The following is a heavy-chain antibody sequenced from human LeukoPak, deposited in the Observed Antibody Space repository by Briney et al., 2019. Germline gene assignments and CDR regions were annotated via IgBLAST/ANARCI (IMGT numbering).Heavy chain of an antibody. D-gene: IGHD4-17*01. CDR2: ISGGGST. CDR3: ATRSDADYYYYFDY. CDR1: GFTFSGYA. V-gene: IGHV3-23*01. J-gene: IGHJ4*02. Sequence: GGSLRLSCAASGFTFSGYAMSWVRQAPGKGLEWVSGISGGGSTYYADSVKGRFTISRDISKNTVYLQMNSLRAEDTAVYYCATRSDADYYYYFDYWGQGTLVTVSS.